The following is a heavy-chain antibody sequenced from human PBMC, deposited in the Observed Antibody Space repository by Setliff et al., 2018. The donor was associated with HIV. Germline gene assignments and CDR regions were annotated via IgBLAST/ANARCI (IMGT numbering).Heavy chain of an antibody. CDR2: IYHTGSS. V-gene: IGHV4-38-2*02. Sequence: SSETLSLTCDVSGFSISSRYYWGWIRQSPGKGLEWIGTIYHTGSSYYNPSLNDRATISLDTSKNQFSLKLNSVTAADTAVYYCARDVLDLVISVYGFWGQGTLVTVSS. CDR3: ARDVLDLVISVYGF. D-gene: IGHD3-22*01. J-gene: IGHJ4*02. CDR1: GFSISSRYY.